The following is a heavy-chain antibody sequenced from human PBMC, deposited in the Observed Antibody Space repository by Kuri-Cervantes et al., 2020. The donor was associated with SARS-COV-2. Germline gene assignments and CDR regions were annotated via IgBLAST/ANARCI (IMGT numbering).Heavy chain of an antibody. CDR1: GFTFSSRA. V-gene: IGHV3-30*01. CDR3: AKDRVGVLDS. J-gene: IGHJ5*01. D-gene: IGHD2-21*01. CDR2: ISYDGSNE. Sequence: GGSLRLSCAASGFTFSSRAMHWVRLAPGKGLEWVAFISYDGSNEYYADSVRGRFTISRDNSNNTLYLQVNRLRAEDTALYYCAKDRVGVLDSWGQGTQVTVSS.